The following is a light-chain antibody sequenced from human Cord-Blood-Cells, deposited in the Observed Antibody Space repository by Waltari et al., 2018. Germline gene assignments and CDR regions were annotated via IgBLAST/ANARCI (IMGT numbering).Light chain of an antibody. J-gene: IGLJ2*01. Sequence: QSALNQPASVSASPGPSIPISCTDTSRDAGGYHYVSWYQQHPGKAPKLMIYDVSNRPSGVSNRFSGSKSGNTASLTISGLQAEDEADYYCSSYTSSSTRVVFGGGTKLTVL. CDR3: SSYTSSSTRVV. CDR2: DVS. CDR1: SRDAGGYHY. V-gene: IGLV2-14*01.